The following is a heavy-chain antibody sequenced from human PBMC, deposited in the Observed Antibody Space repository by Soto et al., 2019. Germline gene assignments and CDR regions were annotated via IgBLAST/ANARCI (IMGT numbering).Heavy chain of an antibody. CDR2: IWYDGSNK. Sequence: QVQLVESGGGVVQPGRSLRLSCAASGFTFSSYGMHWVRQAPGKGLEWVAVIWYDGSNKYYADSVKGRFTISRDSSKNTLYLQMNSLRAEDTAVYYCARDQSPVIIVAPADDYWGQGTLVTVSS. V-gene: IGHV3-33*01. CDR3: ARDQSPVIIVAPADDY. CDR1: GFTFSSYG. J-gene: IGHJ4*02. D-gene: IGHD5-12*01.